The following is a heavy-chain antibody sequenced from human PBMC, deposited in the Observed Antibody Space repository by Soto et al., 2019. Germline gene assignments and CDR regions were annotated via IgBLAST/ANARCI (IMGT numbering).Heavy chain of an antibody. D-gene: IGHD3-22*01. CDR3: ASGRSGYVADF. CDR2: IYPSSGGT. V-gene: IGHV1-2*02. Sequence: QVQVVQSGAEVKKPGASVKVSCKASGYTFTDYYMHWVRQAPGQGLEWMGWIYPSSGGTNYPQIFRGRVTMTRDTSISTAYMELSRLTSDDMAVYYCASGRSGYVADFWGQGTLVTVSS. CDR1: GYTFTDYY. J-gene: IGHJ4*02.